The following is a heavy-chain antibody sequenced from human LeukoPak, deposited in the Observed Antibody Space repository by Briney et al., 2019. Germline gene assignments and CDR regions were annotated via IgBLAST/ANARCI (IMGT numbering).Heavy chain of an antibody. CDR1: GFTVSSNY. Sequence: GGSLRLSCAASGFTVSSNYMSWVRQAPGKGLEWGSVIYGGGSTYYADSVKGRFTISRDNSKNTLYLQMNSLRAEDTAVYYCARGVRFLEWYYYMDVWGKGTTVTVSS. CDR3: ARGVRFLEWYYYMDV. V-gene: IGHV3-66*02. D-gene: IGHD3-3*01. CDR2: IYGGGST. J-gene: IGHJ6*03.